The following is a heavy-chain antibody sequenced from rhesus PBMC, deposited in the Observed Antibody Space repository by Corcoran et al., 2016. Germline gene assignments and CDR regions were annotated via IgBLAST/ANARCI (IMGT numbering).Heavy chain of an antibody. CDR3: ASSGVLHKQIFDY. D-gene: IGHD3-22*01. CDR1: GIGFSNYW. CDR2: IKNTADGGTA. J-gene: IGHJ4*01. V-gene: IGHV3-16*01. Sequence: EVQLVESGGGLVQPGESLRLSFAASGIGFSNYWMPWVRQAPGKGLDWVGRIKNTADGGTAVYAESVKGRFNISRDDSKNTLYLQMNSLKAEDTAVYYCASSGVLHKQIFDYWGQGVLVTVSS.